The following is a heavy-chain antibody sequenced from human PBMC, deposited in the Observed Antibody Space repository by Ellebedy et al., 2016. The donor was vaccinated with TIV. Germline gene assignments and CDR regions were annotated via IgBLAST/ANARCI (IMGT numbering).Heavy chain of an antibody. V-gene: IGHV3-13*01. CDR1: GFTFSSHD. J-gene: IGHJ4*02. Sequence: GESLNISCAASGFTFSSHDMHWVRQGTGKGLEWVSAIGSAGDTSYSGSVKGRFTISRENGKNSVYLQMNSLRADDTAVYYCARASAGLDYWGQGTLVTVSS. CDR2: IGSAGDT. D-gene: IGHD6-13*01. CDR3: ARASAGLDY.